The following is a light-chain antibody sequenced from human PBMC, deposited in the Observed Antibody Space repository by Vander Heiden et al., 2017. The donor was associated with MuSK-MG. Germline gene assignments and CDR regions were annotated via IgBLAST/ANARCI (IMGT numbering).Light chain of an antibody. CDR1: QSVSSN. CDR3: QQYNNWPPYT. J-gene: IGKJ2*01. Sequence: EIVMTQSPATLYLSPGERATLSCRASQSVSSNLAWYQQKPGQAARLLIYGATTRATGIPARFSGSGCGTEFTLTISSMQYEDFAVYYCQQYNNWPPYTFGQGTKLEIK. CDR2: GAT. V-gene: IGKV3-15*01.